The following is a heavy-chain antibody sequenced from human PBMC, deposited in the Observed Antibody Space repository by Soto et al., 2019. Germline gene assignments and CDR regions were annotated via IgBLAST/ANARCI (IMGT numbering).Heavy chain of an antibody. D-gene: IGHD3-22*01. CDR3: AIDSKDDSSGYYAGFDY. CDR2: IYYDGSNK. CDR1: GFTFSSYG. J-gene: IGHJ4*02. V-gene: IGHV3-33*01. Sequence: QVQLVESGGGVVQPGRSLRLSCAVSGFTFSSYGMNWVRQAPGKGLEWVAAIYYDGSNKYYADSVRGRFTISRDNFKNTLYLHMTSLRAEDTAVYYCAIDSKDDSSGYYAGFDYWGQGTLVTVSS.